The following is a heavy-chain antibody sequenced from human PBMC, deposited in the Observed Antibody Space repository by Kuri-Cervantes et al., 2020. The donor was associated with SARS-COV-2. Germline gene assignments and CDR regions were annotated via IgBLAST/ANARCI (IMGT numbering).Heavy chain of an antibody. V-gene: IGHV4-30-2*01. CDR2: IYHSGST. CDR3: ARLAIFGVVTDWDYYFDY. J-gene: IGHJ4*02. D-gene: IGHD3-3*01. CDR1: GGSISSGGYS. Sequence: LRLSCAVSGGSISSGGYSWSWIRQPPGKGLEWIGYIYHSGSTYYNPSLKSRVTISVDRSKNQFSLKLSSVTAADTAVYYCARLAIFGVVTDWDYYFDYWGQGTLVTVSS.